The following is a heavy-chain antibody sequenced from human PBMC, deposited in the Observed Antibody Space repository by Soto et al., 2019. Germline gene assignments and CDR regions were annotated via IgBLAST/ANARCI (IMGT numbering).Heavy chain of an antibody. CDR2: ISSSSSYI. CDR3: ARDTMGAFDI. V-gene: IGHV3-21*01. Sequence: GGSLRLSCAASGFTFSSYSMNWVRQAPGKGLAWVSSISSSSSYIYYADSVKGRFTISRDNAKNSLYLQMNSLRAADTVVYYCARDTMGAFDIWGQGTMVTVSS. D-gene: IGHD3-3*01. CDR1: GFTFSSYS. J-gene: IGHJ3*02.